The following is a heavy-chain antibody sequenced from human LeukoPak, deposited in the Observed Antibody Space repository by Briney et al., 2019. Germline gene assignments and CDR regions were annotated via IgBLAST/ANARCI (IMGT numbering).Heavy chain of an antibody. J-gene: IGHJ3*02. D-gene: IGHD1-26*01. CDR2: IYYSGST. CDR3: ARDPSGSGSYPGAFDI. CDR1: GGSISSSSYY. Sequence: SETLSLTCTVSGGSISSSSYYWGWIRQPPGKGLEWIGSIYYSGSTYYNPSLKSRVTIPVDTSKNQFSLKLSSVTAADTAVYYCARDPSGSGSYPGAFDIWGQGTMVTVSS. V-gene: IGHV4-39*07.